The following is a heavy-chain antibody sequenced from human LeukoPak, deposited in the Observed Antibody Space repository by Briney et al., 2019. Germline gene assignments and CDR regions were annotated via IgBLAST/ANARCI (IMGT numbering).Heavy chain of an antibody. Sequence: GASVRVSCKASGYTFFSYYMHWVRQAPGEGLEWMGRIHPSGGSTTYAQKFQDRVTMTRDMSTSTVYMELNSLRSEDTAVYYCARGPETGSFDYWGQGTLVTVSS. J-gene: IGHJ4*02. D-gene: IGHD1-26*01. CDR3: ARGPETGSFDY. V-gene: IGHV1-46*01. CDR1: GYTFFSYY. CDR2: IHPSGGST.